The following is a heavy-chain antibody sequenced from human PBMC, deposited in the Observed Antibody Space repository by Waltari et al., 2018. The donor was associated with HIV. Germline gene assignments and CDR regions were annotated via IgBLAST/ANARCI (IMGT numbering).Heavy chain of an antibody. D-gene: IGHD3-10*01. CDR1: GYTFTSYY. J-gene: IGHJ6*02. CDR2: MNPNSGNT. CDR3: ARGRNMIRGKYYYYYGMDV. V-gene: IGHV1-8*01. Sequence: QVQLLQSGAEGKKPGASVKVSCKASGYTFTSYYINWVSQATGQGLEWMGWMNPNSGNTGYAQKFQGRVTMTRNTSISTAYMELNSLRSEDTAVYYCARGRNMIRGKYYYYYGMDVWGQGTTVTVSS.